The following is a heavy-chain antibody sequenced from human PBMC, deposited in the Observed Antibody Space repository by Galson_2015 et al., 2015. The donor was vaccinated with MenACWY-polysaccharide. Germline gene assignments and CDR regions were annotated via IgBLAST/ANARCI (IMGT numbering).Heavy chain of an antibody. D-gene: IGHD2-21*02. CDR1: GFTLSNYW. CDR2: VDSDGSEI. Sequence: SLRLSCAASGFTLSNYWMHWVRHVPGKALVWVARVDSDGSEITYADSVRGRFSISRDNAKNTLYLQMNSLRVEDTAVYYCTRVSVGTAGTFDIWGQGTMLTVSS. V-gene: IGHV3-74*01. J-gene: IGHJ3*02. CDR3: TRVSVGTAGTFDI.